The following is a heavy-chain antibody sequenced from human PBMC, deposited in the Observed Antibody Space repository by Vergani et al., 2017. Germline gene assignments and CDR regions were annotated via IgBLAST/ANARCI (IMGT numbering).Heavy chain of an antibody. J-gene: IGHJ4*02. CDR2: ISGSGGST. D-gene: IGHD2-2*01. V-gene: IGHV3-23*01. CDR3: AKPEPGKRYCSSTSCPNYFDY. Sequence: EVQLLESGGGLVQPGGSLRLSCAASGFTFSSYAMSWVRQAPGKGLEWVSAISGSGGSTYYADSVKGRFTISRDNSKNTLYLQMNSLRAEDTAVYYCAKPEPGKRYCSSTSCPNYFDYWGQGTLVTVSS. CDR1: GFTFSSYA.